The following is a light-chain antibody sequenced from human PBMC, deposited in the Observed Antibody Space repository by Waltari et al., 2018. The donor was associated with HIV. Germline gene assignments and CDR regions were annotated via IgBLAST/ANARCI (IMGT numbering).Light chain of an antibody. J-gene: IGLJ2*01. Sequence: SHELTQPPSVSVSPGQTARITCSGDALSKKYVYWYQQRPCQAPLLVMYKDIERPSGIPERVSGSTSGTTVTLIISQVQADAEADYHCQSVDSSDTYMVFGGGTKLTVL. CDR3: QSVDSSDTYMV. V-gene: IGLV3-25*03. CDR1: ALSKKY. CDR2: KDI.